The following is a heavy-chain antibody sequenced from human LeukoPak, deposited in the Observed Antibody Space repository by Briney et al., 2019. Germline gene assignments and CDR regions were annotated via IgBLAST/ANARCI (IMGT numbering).Heavy chain of an antibody. D-gene: IGHD1-26*01. V-gene: IGHV3-21*01. J-gene: IGHJ4*02. Sequence: GGALRVSCAPSVFTFRRYSMNWVRPAPRRGVEGVSTINSGSDYIYYADSVRGRFTISRDNFRNSVFLEVNSLRAEETAIYYCARDLSLAMPGGFDYWGRGILVTVSS. CDR1: VFTFRRYS. CDR2: INSGSDYI. CDR3: ARDLSLAMPGGFDY.